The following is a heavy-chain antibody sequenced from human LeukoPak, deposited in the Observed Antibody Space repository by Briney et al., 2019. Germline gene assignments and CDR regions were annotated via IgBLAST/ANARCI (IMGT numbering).Heavy chain of an antibody. V-gene: IGHV4-4*02. Sequence: PSGTLSLTCDVSGGSISSSNWWTWVRQPPGKGLEWIGHIYHTGNTIYNPSLKSRVTISVDKSKNQFSLKLSSVTAADTAVYYCARREDRRTWVMGIAARPGGFDYWGQGTLVTVSS. CDR2: IYHTGNT. D-gene: IGHD6-6*01. J-gene: IGHJ4*02. CDR1: GGSISSSNW. CDR3: ARREDRRTWVMGIAARPGGFDY.